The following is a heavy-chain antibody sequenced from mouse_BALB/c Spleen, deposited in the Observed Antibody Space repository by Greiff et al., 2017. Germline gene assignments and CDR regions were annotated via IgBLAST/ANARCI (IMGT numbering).Heavy chain of an antibody. CDR3: ARDYYGFMDY. CDR2: ISYSGST. D-gene: IGHD1-1*01. V-gene: IGHV3-2*02. J-gene: IGHJ4*01. CDR1: GYSITSDYA. Sequence: EVQGVESGPGLVKPSQSLSLTCTVTGYSITSDYAWNWIRQFPGNKLEWMGYISYSGSTSYNPSLKSRISITRDTSKNQFFLQLNSVTTEDTATYYCARDYYGFMDYWGQGTSVTVSS.